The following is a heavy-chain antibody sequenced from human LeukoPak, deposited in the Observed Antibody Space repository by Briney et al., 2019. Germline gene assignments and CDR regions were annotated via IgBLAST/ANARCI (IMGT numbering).Heavy chain of an antibody. CDR3: AGGYQRLKGFDP. J-gene: IGHJ5*02. CDR2: IYSSGST. V-gene: IGHV4-4*07. D-gene: IGHD2-2*01. CDR1: GGSISSYY. Sequence: PSETLSLTCTVSGGSISSYYWNWIRQPAGKGLEWIGRIYSSGSTNNNPSLKSRVTMSIDTSKNQFSLKLSSVTAADTAVYYCAGGYQRLKGFDPWGQGTLVTVSS.